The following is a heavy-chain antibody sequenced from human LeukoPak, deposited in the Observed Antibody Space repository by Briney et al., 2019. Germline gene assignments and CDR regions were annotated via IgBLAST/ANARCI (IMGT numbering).Heavy chain of an antibody. J-gene: IGHJ6*02. Sequence: SETLSLTCTVSGGSISSGGYYWSWIRQHTGKGLEWIGYIYYSGSTYYNPSLKSRVTISVDTSKNQFSLKLSSVTAADTAVYYCARAPVVVITKADYGMDVWGQGTTVTVSS. D-gene: IGHD3-22*01. CDR1: GGSISSGGYY. V-gene: IGHV4-31*03. CDR2: IYYSGST. CDR3: ARAPVVVITKADYGMDV.